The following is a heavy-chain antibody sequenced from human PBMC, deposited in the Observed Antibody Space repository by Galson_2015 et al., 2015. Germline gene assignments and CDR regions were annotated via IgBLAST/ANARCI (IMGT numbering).Heavy chain of an antibody. J-gene: IGHJ5*02. D-gene: IGHD3-22*01. CDR1: GGSISNGLYY. Sequence: TLSLTCTVSGGSISNGLYYWSWFRQPPGKGLEWMGYVHHTGTSDFNPSLRSRATGAVDTSKNQFSLNLISVTAADTAVYYCARYYHNTDGYYSNWFDPWGQGTLVTVSS. V-gene: IGHV4-30-4*01. CDR2: VHHTGTS. CDR3: ARYYHNTDGYYSNWFDP.